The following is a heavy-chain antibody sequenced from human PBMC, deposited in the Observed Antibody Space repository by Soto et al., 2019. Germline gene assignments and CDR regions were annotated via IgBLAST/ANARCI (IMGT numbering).Heavy chain of an antibody. CDR2: INPNSGGT. Sequence: ASVKVSCKASGYTFTGYYMHWVRQAPGQGLEWMGWINPNSGGTNYAQKFQGWVTMTRDTSISTAYMELSRLRSDDTAVYYCARDRAYSSSWYFDYWGQGTLVTVSS. CDR3: ARDRAYSSSWYFDY. CDR1: GYTFTGYY. D-gene: IGHD6-13*01. J-gene: IGHJ4*02. V-gene: IGHV1-2*04.